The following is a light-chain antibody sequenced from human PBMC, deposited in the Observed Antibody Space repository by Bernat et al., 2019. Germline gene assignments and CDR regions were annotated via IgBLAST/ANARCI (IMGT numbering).Light chain of an antibody. Sequence: HSALTQPPSVSGSPGQSVTISCTGTSSDVGYYNRVSWYRQPPGTAPTLMIYEVNNRPSGVSDRFSGSKSGNTASLTISGLQAEDEADYYCSSYSSTSTYVVFGGGTKLTVL. CDR1: SSDVGYYNR. V-gene: IGLV2-18*02. CDR2: EVN. CDR3: SSYSSTSTYVV. J-gene: IGLJ2*01.